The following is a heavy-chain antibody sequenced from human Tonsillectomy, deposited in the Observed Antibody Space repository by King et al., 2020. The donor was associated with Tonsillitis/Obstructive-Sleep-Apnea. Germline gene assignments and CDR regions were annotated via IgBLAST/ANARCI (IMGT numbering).Heavy chain of an antibody. CDR3: ARGGSYCSGGSCSQYNWFDP. D-gene: IGHD2-15*01. J-gene: IGHJ5*02. CDR1: GYTFTSYY. V-gene: IGHV1-46*01. Sequence: QLVQSGAEVKKPGASVKVSCKASGYTFTSYYMHWVRQAPGQGLEWMGIINPSGGSTSYAQKFQGRVTITRDTSTSTVYMELSSLRSEDTAVYYCARGGSYCSGGSCSQYNWFDPWGQGTLVTVSS. CDR2: INPSGGST.